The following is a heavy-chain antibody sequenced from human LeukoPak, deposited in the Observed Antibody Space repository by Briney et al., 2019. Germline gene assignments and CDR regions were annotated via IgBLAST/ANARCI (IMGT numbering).Heavy chain of an antibody. V-gene: IGHV3-33*01. Sequence: PGRSLRLSCAASGFTFSNYDMHWVRQAPGKGLEWVAVIWYDGSNKYYADSVKGRFTISRDNSKNTLYLQMNSLRAEDTAVYYCARHRGVEMATIDYWGQGTLVTVSS. CDR2: IWYDGSNK. CDR1: GFTFSNYD. D-gene: IGHD5-24*01. J-gene: IGHJ4*02. CDR3: ARHRGVEMATIDY.